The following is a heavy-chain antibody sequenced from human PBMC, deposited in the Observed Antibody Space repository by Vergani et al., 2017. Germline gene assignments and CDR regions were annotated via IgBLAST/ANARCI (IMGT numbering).Heavy chain of an antibody. CDR1: GFTFSSYS. J-gene: IGHJ4*02. D-gene: IGHD3-22*01. CDR3: TTYDSSGYYQFDY. Sequence: EVQLVESGGGLVKPGGSLRLSCAASGFTFSSYSMNWVRQAPGKGLGWVSSISSSSSYIYYADSVKGRFTISRDNAKNSLYLQMNSLRAEDTAVYYCTTYDSSGYYQFDYWGQGTLVTVSS. V-gene: IGHV3-21*01. CDR2: ISSSSSYI.